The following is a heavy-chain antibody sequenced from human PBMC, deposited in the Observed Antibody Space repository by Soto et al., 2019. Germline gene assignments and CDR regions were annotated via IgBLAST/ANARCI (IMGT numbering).Heavy chain of an antibody. CDR2: IKSKTDGGTT. V-gene: IGHV3-15*07. D-gene: IGHD3-3*01. CDR3: TTDLLYDDYYYYGMDV. CDR1: GFTFSNAW. J-gene: IGHJ6*02. Sequence: KPGGSLRLSCAASGFTFSNAWMNWVRQAPGKGLEWVGRIKSKTDGGTTDYAAPVKGRFTISRDYSKNTLYLQMNSLKTEDTAVYYCTTDLLYDDYYYYGMDVWGQGTTVTVSS.